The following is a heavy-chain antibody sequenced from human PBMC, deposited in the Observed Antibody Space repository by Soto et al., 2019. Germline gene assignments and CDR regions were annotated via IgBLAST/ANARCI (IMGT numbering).Heavy chain of an antibody. Sequence: VQLVESGGGVVQPGRSLRLSCAASGFTFSNFGMHWVRQAPGKGLAWVAAISADGSDKYFSGSVKGRFTISTDNSKKTLLLKMNSLRVEDTAVYYCVKGSDVARQELDYWGQGTLVTVSS. CDR2: ISADGSDK. V-gene: IGHV3-30*18. D-gene: IGHD3-3*01. CDR1: GFTFSNFG. J-gene: IGHJ4*02. CDR3: VKGSDVARQELDY.